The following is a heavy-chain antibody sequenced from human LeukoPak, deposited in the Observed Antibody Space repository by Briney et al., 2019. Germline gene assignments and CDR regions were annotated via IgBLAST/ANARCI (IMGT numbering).Heavy chain of an antibody. D-gene: IGHD3-10*01. CDR1: GGSISSSSYY. Sequence: SETQSLTCTVSGGSISSSSYYWGWIRQPPGKGLDWIGSIYYNGITYYNPSLESRVTISVDTSKNQFSLNLNSVTAADTAVYYCAREGVSGLFDNWGQGTLVTVSS. V-gene: IGHV4-39*02. J-gene: IGHJ4*02. CDR2: IYYNGIT. CDR3: AREGVSGLFDN.